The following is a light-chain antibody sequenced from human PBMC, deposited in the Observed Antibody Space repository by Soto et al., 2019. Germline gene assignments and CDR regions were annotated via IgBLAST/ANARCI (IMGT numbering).Light chain of an antibody. J-gene: IGLJ2*01. Sequence: QSFLNQPASVSLSPRQSITISGTGTSSDVGGYNYVSWYQQHPGKAPKLMIYEVSNRPSGVSNRFSGSKSGNTASLTISGLQAEDEADYYCSSYTSSSTYVVFGGGTKVTVL. CDR3: SSYTSSSTYVV. CDR2: EVS. CDR1: SSDVGGYNY. V-gene: IGLV2-14*01.